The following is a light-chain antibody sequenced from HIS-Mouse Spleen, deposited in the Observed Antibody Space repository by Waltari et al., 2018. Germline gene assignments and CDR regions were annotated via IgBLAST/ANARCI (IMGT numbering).Light chain of an antibody. CDR1: SLRSYY. CDR2: GKN. Sequence: SSELTQDPAVSVALGQTVRITCQGDSLRSYYASWYQQKPGKAPVLGIYGKNNRPSGIPDRFSGSSSGNTASLTITGAQAEDEADYYCNSRDSSGNHVVFGGGTKLTVL. CDR3: NSRDSSGNHVV. J-gene: IGLJ2*01. V-gene: IGLV3-19*01.